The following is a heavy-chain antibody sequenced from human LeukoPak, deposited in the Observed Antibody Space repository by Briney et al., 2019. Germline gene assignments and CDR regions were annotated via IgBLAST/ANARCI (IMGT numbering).Heavy chain of an antibody. CDR3: ARENTNWFDP. J-gene: IGHJ5*02. CDR2: IYHSGST. V-gene: IGHV4-38-2*02. Sequence: SETLSLTCTVSGYSISSGYYWGWIRQPPGKGLEWIGSIYHSGSTNYNPSLKSRVTISVDTSKNQFSLKLSSVTAADTAVYYCARENTNWFDPWGQGTLVTVSS. D-gene: IGHD2/OR15-2a*01. CDR1: GYSISSGYY.